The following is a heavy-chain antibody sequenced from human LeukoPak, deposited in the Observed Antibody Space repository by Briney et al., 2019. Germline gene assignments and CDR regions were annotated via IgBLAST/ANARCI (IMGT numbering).Heavy chain of an antibody. V-gene: IGHV4-34*01. Sequence: LSCAAAGFTFSDYYMSWIRQPPGKGLEWIGEINHSGSTNYNPSLKSRVTISVDTSKNQFSLKLSSVTAADTAVYYCARFPWGSSIGMDVWSKGTTVTVSS. CDR3: ARFPWGSSIGMDV. D-gene: IGHD2-2*01. CDR2: INHSGST. CDR1: GFTFSDYY. J-gene: IGHJ6*03.